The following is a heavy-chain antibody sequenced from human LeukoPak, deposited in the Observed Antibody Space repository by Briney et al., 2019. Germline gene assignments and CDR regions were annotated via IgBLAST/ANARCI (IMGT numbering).Heavy chain of an antibody. J-gene: IGHJ6*02. CDR3: AGEEDLAGDYGNYYHGLDV. CDR1: GYTFTDYY. Sequence: HRASVTVSCTASGYTFTDYYMHWVRQAPGQGLEWMGWINPNSDGTNYAQKIQGWVTITRDTSISTAYMELSRLRSDATAVYYCAGEEDLAGDYGNYYHGLDVWGQGTTVTVSS. V-gene: IGHV1-2*04. D-gene: IGHD3-9*01. CDR2: INPNSDGT.